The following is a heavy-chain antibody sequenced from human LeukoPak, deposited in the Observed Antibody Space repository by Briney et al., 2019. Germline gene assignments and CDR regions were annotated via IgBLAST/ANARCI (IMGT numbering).Heavy chain of an antibody. V-gene: IGHV3-53*01. J-gene: IGHJ4*02. Sequence: GGSLRLSCAASGFTISSNYMSWVRQAPGKGMEWVSVIYSGGSTYYADSVKGRFTISRDNSKNPLYLQMNGLRAEDTAVYYCARALGYCSGGSCYSGYYFDYWGQGTLVTVSS. CDR3: ARALGYCSGGSCYSGYYFDY. D-gene: IGHD2-15*01. CDR1: GFTISSNY. CDR2: IYSGGST.